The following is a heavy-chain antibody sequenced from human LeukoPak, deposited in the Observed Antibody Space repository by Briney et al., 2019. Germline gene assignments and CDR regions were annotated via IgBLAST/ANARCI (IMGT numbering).Heavy chain of an antibody. CDR3: ARGQYSSSSGYFDY. V-gene: IGHV4-59*01. D-gene: IGHD6-6*01. CDR1: GGSISSYY. Sequence: SETLSLTCTVSGGSISSYYWSWIRQPPGKGLEWIGYIYYSGSTNYNPSLKSRVTISVDTSKNQFSLKLSSVTVADTAVYYCARGQYSSSSGYFDYWGQGTLVTVSS. J-gene: IGHJ4*02. CDR2: IYYSGST.